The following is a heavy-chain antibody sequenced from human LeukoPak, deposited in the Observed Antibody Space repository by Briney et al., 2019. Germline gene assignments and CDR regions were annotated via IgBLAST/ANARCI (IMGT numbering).Heavy chain of an antibody. CDR2: INPNSGGT. D-gene: IGHD3-9*01. Sequence: ASVKVSCKASGYTFTGYYMHWVRQAPGQGLEWMGWINPNSGGTNYAQKFQGRVTMTRDTSISTAYMELSRLRSDDTAVYYCARGGERNYDILTGYLPPPYYFDYWGQGTLVTVSS. V-gene: IGHV1-2*02. J-gene: IGHJ4*02. CDR3: ARGGERNYDILTGYLPPPYYFDY. CDR1: GYTFTGYY.